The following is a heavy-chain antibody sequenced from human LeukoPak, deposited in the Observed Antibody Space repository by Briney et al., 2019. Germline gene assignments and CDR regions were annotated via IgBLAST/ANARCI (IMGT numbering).Heavy chain of an antibody. D-gene: IGHD4-17*01. CDR1: GFAFSGSY. Sequence: GGSLRLSCAASGFAFSGSYIHWVRQASGKGLEWIGRISPKTNNYATAYAASVKGRFTISRDDSKNTAYLQVNSLNTEDTAVYFCTYYGDYVFNYWGQGTLVTVSS. CDR2: ISPKTNNYAT. CDR3: TYYGDYVFNY. V-gene: IGHV3-73*01. J-gene: IGHJ4*02.